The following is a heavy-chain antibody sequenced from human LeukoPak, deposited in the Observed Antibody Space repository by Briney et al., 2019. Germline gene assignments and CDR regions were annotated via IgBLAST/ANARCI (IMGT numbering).Heavy chain of an antibody. J-gene: IGHJ3*01. CDR1: GGTFISYA. Sequence: ASVKVSCKASGGTFISYAISWVRQAPGQGLEWMGGIIPIFGTANYAQKFQGRVTITADESTSTAYMELRSLRSDDTAVYYCARGGRLASTQRGAFDVWGQGTMVTVSS. CDR2: IIPIFGTA. V-gene: IGHV1-69*13. CDR3: ARGGRLASTQRGAFDV. D-gene: IGHD3-3*02.